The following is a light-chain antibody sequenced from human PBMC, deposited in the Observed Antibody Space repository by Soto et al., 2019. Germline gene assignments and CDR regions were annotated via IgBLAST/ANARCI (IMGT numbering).Light chain of an antibody. Sequence: DIQMTQSPSSLSASVGDRVTITCRASRGIGNYLAWYQQKPGKVPNLLIYAASALQSGVSSRFSGSGSGTDLTLTIRNLQHCDVETYYWQKNDDAPFSFGGGTKVEI. CDR2: AAS. CDR3: QKNDDAPFS. V-gene: IGKV1-27*01. CDR1: RGIGNY. J-gene: IGKJ4*01.